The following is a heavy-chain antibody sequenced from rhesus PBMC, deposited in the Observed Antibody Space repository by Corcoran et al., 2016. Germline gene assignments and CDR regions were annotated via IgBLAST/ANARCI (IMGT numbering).Heavy chain of an antibody. D-gene: IGHD3-9*01. CDR3: VRVTRVFDFDY. CDR1: GASISSNY. J-gene: IGHJ4*01. Sequence: QVQLQESGPGLVQPSETPHLTFAVSGASISSNYWIWIRQTPGKGLEWVGYINGGSGSTNYNPSLKSRVTISKDTSENQFSLKLNSVTAADTAVYYCVRVTRVFDFDYWGQGVLVTVSS. CDR2: INGGSGST. V-gene: IGHV4S2*01.